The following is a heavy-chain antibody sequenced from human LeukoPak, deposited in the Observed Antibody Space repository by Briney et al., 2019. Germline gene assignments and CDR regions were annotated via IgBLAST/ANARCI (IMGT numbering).Heavy chain of an antibody. V-gene: IGHV3-30*02. Sequence: PGGSLRLSCAASGFAFSSYGMHWVRQAPGKGLEWVAFIRYDGSNKYYADSVKGRFTISRDNSKNTLYLQMNSLRAEDTAVYYCAKDRRRDGSRGYYFDYWGQGTLVTVSS. D-gene: IGHD3-10*01. CDR2: IRYDGSNK. J-gene: IGHJ4*02. CDR3: AKDRRRDGSRGYYFDY. CDR1: GFAFSSYG.